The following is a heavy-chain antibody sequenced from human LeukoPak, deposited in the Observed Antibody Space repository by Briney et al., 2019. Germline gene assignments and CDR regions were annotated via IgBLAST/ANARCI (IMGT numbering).Heavy chain of an antibody. CDR3: ARLLDYDNSGDPDIFDI. D-gene: IGHD3-22*01. J-gene: IGHJ3*02. CDR1: GDSISSYY. V-gene: IGHV4-59*01. CDR2: VSYTGST. Sequence: PSETLSLTCTVSGDSISSYYWSWIRQSPGKGLEWIGRVSYTGSTRYNPSLQSRVTISLDTSRNHFSLKLSSLNAADTAVYYCARLLDYDNSGDPDIFDIWGQGTMVTVSS.